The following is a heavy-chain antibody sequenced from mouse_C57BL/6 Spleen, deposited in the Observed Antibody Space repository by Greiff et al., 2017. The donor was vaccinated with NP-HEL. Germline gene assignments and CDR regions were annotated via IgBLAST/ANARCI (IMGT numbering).Heavy chain of an antibody. J-gene: IGHJ2*01. Sequence: VKLMESGPGLVAPSQSLSITCTVSGFSLTSYGVHWVRQPPGKGLEWLVVIWSDGSTTYNSALKSRLSISKDNSKSQVFLKMNSLQTDDTAMYYCARSYDYDGGYFDYWGQGTTLTVSS. CDR1: GFSLTSYG. V-gene: IGHV2-6*03. CDR3: ARSYDYDGGYFDY. CDR2: IWSDGST. D-gene: IGHD2-4*01.